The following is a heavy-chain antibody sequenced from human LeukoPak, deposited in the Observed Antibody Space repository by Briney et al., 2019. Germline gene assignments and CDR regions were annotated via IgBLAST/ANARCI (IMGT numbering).Heavy chain of an antibody. CDR3: ARVRRDDFWSGYYTDY. CDR2: FDPEDGET. V-gene: IGHV1-24*01. D-gene: IGHD3-3*01. J-gene: IGHJ4*02. Sequence: GASVKVSCKVSGYTLTELSMHWVRQAPGKGLEWMGGFDPEDGETIYAQKFQGRVTITADESTSTAYMELSSLRSEDTAVYYCARVRRDDFWSGYYTDYWGQGTLVTVSS. CDR1: GYTLTELS.